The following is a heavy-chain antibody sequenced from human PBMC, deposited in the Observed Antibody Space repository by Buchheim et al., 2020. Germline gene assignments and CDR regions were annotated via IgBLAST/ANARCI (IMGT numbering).Heavy chain of an antibody. V-gene: IGHV4-31*03. D-gene: IGHD6-13*01. CDR2: IYYSGST. CDR1: GGSISSGGYY. CDR3: ARARESSSWQIFTQPFNNWFDP. Sequence: QVQLQESGPGLVKPSQTLSLTCTVSGGSISSGGYYWSWIRQHPGKGREWIGYIYYSGSTYYNPSLKSRVTISVDTSKNQFSLKLSSVTAAETAVYYCARARESSSWQIFTQPFNNWFDPWGQGTL. J-gene: IGHJ5*02.